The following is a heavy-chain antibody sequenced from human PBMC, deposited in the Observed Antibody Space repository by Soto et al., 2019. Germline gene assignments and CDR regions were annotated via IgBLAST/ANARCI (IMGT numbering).Heavy chain of an antibody. Sequence: EEQLVESGGGLVQPGGSLRLSFAVSGFTFRRDWMNWVRQAPGKGLEWVAHTNQDGSEKYYVDSVKGRFTIFRDNAKNSLYLQMNSLRAEDTAVYYCSGGVGDAVWGQGTLVTVSS. CDR3: SGGVGDAV. J-gene: IGHJ4*02. V-gene: IGHV3-7*04. D-gene: IGHD1-26*01. CDR2: TNQDGSEK. CDR1: GFTFRRDW.